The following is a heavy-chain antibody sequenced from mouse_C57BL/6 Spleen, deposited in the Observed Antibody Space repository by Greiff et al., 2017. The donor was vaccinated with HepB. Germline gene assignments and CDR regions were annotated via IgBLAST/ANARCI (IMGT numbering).Heavy chain of an antibody. Sequence: QVQLQQPGAELVKPGASVKLSCKASGYTFTSYWMQWVKQRPGQGLEWIGEIDPSDSYTNYNQKFKGKATLTVDTSSSTAYMQLSSLTSADSAVYYCARMGQLRPYYFDYWGQGTTLTVSS. CDR2: IDPSDSYT. V-gene: IGHV1-50*01. D-gene: IGHD3-2*02. CDR3: ARMGQLRPYYFDY. J-gene: IGHJ2*01. CDR1: GYTFTSYW.